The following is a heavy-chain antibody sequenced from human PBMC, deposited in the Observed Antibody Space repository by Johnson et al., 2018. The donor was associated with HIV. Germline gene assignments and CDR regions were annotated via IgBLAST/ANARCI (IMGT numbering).Heavy chain of an antibody. Sequence: VQLVESGGGLVQPGGSLRLSCAASGFTFSSYWMHWVRQAPGKGLVWVSHIESDDTTAYADYVRGRFTISRDNAKNTVYLQMNSLRVEDTAVYYCVREDSMILPPYHDAFDIWGQGTMVTVSS. CDR2: IESDDTT. CDR1: GFTFSSYW. CDR3: VREDSMILPPYHDAFDI. V-gene: IGHV3-74*01. D-gene: IGHD2-15*01. J-gene: IGHJ3*02.